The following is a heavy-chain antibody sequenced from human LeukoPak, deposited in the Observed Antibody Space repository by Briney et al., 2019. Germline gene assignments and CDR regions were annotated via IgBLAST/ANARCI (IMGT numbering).Heavy chain of an antibody. CDR1: GFTFSNYA. D-gene: IGHD2-15*01. CDR2: ISSNGGST. CDR3: AKYRLPDRRVDY. V-gene: IGHV3-23*01. J-gene: IGHJ4*02. Sequence: GGSLRLSCAASGFTFSNYAMSWVRQAPGKGLEWVSAISSNGGSTYYADSVKGRFTISRDNSKNTLCLQMNSLRADDTAVYYCAKYRLPDRRVDYWGQGTLVTVSS.